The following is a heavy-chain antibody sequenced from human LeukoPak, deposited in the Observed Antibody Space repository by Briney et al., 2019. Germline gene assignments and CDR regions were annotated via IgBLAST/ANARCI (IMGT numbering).Heavy chain of an antibody. CDR2: IYSGGST. Sequence: GGSLRLSCAASGFTVSSNYMSWFRQAPGKGLEWVSVIYSGGSTYYADSVKGRFTISRDQANNTLYLQMNALRDEDTAVYYCARGPRYSFYWGQGTLVSVSS. CDR3: ARGPRYSFY. V-gene: IGHV3-53*01. J-gene: IGHJ4*02. D-gene: IGHD6-13*01. CDR1: GFTVSSNY.